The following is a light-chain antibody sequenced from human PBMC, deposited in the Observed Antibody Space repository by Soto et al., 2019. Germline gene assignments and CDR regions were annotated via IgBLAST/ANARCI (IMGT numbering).Light chain of an antibody. J-gene: IGKJ1*01. V-gene: IGKV2-28*01. CDR3: MQALQTGWT. CDR2: LGS. CDR1: QSLLHSNGFNY. Sequence: DIVMTQSPLSLPVTPGEPASISCRSSQSLLHSNGFNYLDWYLQKPGQSPQLLIYLGSTRASGVPDRFSGSGSGTDFTLKISRVEAEDVGDYYCMQALQTGWTFGQGTKVEIK.